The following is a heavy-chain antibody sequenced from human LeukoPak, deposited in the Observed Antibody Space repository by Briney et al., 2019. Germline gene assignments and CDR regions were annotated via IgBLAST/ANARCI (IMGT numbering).Heavy chain of an antibody. D-gene: IGHD3-9*01. CDR3: ARALPDILTGYYISGVYPYYFDY. CDR1: GFSFSDYY. V-gene: IGHV3-11*01. Sequence: GGSLRLSCAASGFSFSDYYMSWIRQAPGKGLEWVSYISSSGSTIYYAESVKGRFTMSRDNARNSLYLQMNSLRAEDTAVYYCARALPDILTGYYISGVYPYYFDYWGQGTLVTVSS. J-gene: IGHJ4*02. CDR2: ISSSGSTI.